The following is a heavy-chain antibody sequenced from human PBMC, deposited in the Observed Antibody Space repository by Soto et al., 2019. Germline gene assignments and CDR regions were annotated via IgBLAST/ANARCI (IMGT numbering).Heavy chain of an antibody. V-gene: IGHV3-74*01. J-gene: IGHJ4*02. CDR1: GFTFSSYW. D-gene: IGHD1-26*01. CDR3: ARGYSGRYRLDF. Sequence: PGGSLRLSCSASGFTFSSYWMLWVRQASGRGLVWSSRSYSDGSVTAYADSVKGRFTISRDNAMNTLYLQMSSLRAEDTALYYCARGYSGRYRLDFWGRGTLLMVSS. CDR2: SYSDGSVT.